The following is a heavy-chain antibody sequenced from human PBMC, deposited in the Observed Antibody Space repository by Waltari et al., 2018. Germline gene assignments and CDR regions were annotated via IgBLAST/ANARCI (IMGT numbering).Heavy chain of an antibody. CDR2: IYYRGST. J-gene: IGHJ4*02. Sequence: QVQLQESGPGLVKPSETLSLTCTVSGGSISSYYWSWIRQPPGKGLEWIGYIYYRGSTNYNPSLKSRVTISVDTSKNQFSLKLSSVTAADTAVYYCARGLSSSWLDYWGQGTLVTVSS. V-gene: IGHV4-59*01. D-gene: IGHD6-6*01. CDR1: GGSISSYY. CDR3: ARGLSSSWLDY.